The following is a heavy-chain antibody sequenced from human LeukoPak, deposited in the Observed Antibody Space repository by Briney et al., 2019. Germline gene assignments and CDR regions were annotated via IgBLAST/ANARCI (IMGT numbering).Heavy chain of an antibody. D-gene: IGHD3-22*01. CDR3: ARGYYDSRGDSNPFDM. CDR2: ISHSGST. CDR1: GASIRSSY. Sequence: SETLSLTCTVSGASIRSSYWSWIRQPPGRGLEWIRYISHSGSTNYNPSLKSRLSISADTSQNQFSLKVTSVTAADTAIYYCARGYYDSRGDSNPFDMWGQGTMVTVSS. J-gene: IGHJ3*02. V-gene: IGHV4-59*01.